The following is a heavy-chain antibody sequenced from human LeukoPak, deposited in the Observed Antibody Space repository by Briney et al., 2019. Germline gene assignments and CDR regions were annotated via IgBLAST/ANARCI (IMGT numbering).Heavy chain of an antibody. CDR1: GFTFGDYA. Sequence: GRSLRLSCTASGFTFGDYAMSWVRQAPGKGLEWVGFIRSKAYGGTTEYAASVKGRLTISRDDSKSIAYLQMNSLKTEDTAVYYCTRVQYYDFWSGYPGYYGMDVWGQGTTVTVSS. CDR3: TRVQYYDFWSGYPGYYGMDV. V-gene: IGHV3-49*04. J-gene: IGHJ6*02. D-gene: IGHD3-3*01. CDR2: IRSKAYGGTT.